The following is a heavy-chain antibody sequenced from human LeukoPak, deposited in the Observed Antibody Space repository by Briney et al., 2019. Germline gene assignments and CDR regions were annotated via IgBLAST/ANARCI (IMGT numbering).Heavy chain of an antibody. CDR2: IYYSGST. Sequence: SETLSLTCTVSGGSISSYYWSWIRQPPGKGLEWIGYIYYSGSTNYNPSLKSRVTISVDTSKNQFSLKLSSVTAADTAVYYCAGGSYYNYYMDVWGKGTTVTVSS. D-gene: IGHD3-10*01. CDR1: GGSISSYY. CDR3: AGGSYYNYYMDV. J-gene: IGHJ6*03. V-gene: IGHV4-59*01.